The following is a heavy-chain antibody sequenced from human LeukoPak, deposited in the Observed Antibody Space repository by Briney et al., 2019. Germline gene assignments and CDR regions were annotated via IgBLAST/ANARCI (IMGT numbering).Heavy chain of an antibody. CDR2: VGRSGTDT. Sequence: GGSLRLSCVASGFTFSSCAMNWVRQAPGKGLEWVSTVGRSGTDTYYADSVRGRFTISKDSSKNTLQMNSLSAEDTAIYYCVKHSGGVYGNSDSWGQGILVTVSS. V-gene: IGHV3-23*01. CDR3: VKHSGGVYGNSDS. D-gene: IGHD1-1*01. CDR1: GFTFSSCA. J-gene: IGHJ4*02.